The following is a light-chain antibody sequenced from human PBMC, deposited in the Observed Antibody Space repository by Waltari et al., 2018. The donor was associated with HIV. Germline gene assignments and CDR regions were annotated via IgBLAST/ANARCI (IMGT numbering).Light chain of an antibody. V-gene: IGLV2-8*01. Sequence: QSALTQPHSASGSPGQSVTISCSGTSSDVGGYNYVSWYQRHPGKAPKLLIYEVIKRPSGVPDRFFGSKSGNTASLTVSGLQAEDEADYFCSSYAGDYNLVFGGGTKLTVL. J-gene: IGLJ3*02. CDR3: SSYAGDYNLV. CDR1: SSDVGGYNY. CDR2: EVI.